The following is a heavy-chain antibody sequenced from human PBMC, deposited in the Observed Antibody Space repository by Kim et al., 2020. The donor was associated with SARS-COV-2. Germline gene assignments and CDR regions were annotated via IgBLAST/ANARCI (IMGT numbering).Heavy chain of an antibody. V-gene: IGHV4-39*01. Sequence: SETLSLTCTVSGGSISSSSYYWGWIRQPPGKGLEWIGSIYYSGGTYYNPSLKSRVTISVDTSKNQFSLKLSSVTAADTAVYYCARREGLSSHYYFYGMDVWGQGTPVTVSS. CDR2: IYYSGGT. CDR3: ARREGLSSHYYFYGMDV. D-gene: IGHD1-26*01. J-gene: IGHJ6*02. CDR1: GGSISSSSYY.